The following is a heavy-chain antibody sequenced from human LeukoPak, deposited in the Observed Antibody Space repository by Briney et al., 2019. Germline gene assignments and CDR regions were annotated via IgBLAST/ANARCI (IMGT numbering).Heavy chain of an antibody. CDR3: ARATASNWFDP. J-gene: IGHJ5*02. Sequence: SQTLSLTCTVSADSLSSGGHYWAWIRQLPGKGLESIGFIHHSGSSRHNPSLKDRVAISVDASRKQFALRLSSVTAADTAIYYCARATASNWFDPWGQGTLVTVSS. CDR1: ADSLSSGGHY. V-gene: IGHV4-31*03. CDR2: IHHSGSS. D-gene: IGHD2-21*01.